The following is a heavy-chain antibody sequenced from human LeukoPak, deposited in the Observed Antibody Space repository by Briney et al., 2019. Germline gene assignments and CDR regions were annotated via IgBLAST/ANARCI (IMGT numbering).Heavy chain of an antibody. CDR1: GFTFSRYA. D-gene: IGHD4-17*01. V-gene: IGHV3-23*01. CDR2: ISVSGAYT. Sequence: GGSLRLSCAAPGFTFSRYAMSWVRQAPGKGLEWVSSISVSGAYTYYADSVKGRFTISRDDSKNTLYLQMNSLRAEDTAVYYCAKILATQTTVTAGDFWGQGTLVTVSS. CDR3: AKILATQTTVTAGDF. J-gene: IGHJ4*02.